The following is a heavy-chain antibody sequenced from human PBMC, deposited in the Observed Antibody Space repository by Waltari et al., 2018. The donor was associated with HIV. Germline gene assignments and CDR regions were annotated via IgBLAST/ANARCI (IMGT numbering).Heavy chain of an antibody. J-gene: IGHJ4*02. CDR1: GFTFSSYA. CDR2: ISFDGSYK. CDR3: ARVGYSSSWAYFDY. D-gene: IGHD6-13*01. Sequence: QVQLVESGGGMVQPGRSLRLSCAASGFTFSSYAMHWVRQAPGKGLEWVSFISFDGSYKQYADSVKGRFTISRDTSKNTLYLQMNSLRAEDTAVYYCARVGYSSSWAYFDYWGQGTLVTVSS. V-gene: IGHV3-30*01.